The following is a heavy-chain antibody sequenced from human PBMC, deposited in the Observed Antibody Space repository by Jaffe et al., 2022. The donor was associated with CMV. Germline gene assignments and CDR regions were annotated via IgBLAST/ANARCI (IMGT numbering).Heavy chain of an antibody. D-gene: IGHD2-8*01. CDR3: AKGGSMSSYGMDV. Sequence: QVQLQESGPGLVKPSETLSLTCTASGGSISGFYWSWIRQPAGKGLEWIGRIYTSGTTNYNPSLKSRVIMSVDTSKNQFSLQLSSVTAADTAVYYCAKGGSMSSYGMDVWGQGTTVTVFS. CDR2: IYTSGTT. CDR1: GGSISGFY. V-gene: IGHV4-4*07. J-gene: IGHJ6*02.